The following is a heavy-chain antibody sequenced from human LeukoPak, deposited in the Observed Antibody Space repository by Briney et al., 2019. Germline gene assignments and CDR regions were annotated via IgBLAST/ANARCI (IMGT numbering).Heavy chain of an antibody. CDR2: IYYSGST. J-gene: IGHJ4*02. V-gene: IGHV4-59*02. CDR3: ARARYSYALNFDY. D-gene: IGHD5-18*01. Sequence: PGGSLRLSCAASGFTVSSNYMSWVRQAPGKGLEWIGYIYYSGSTNYNPSLKSRVTISVDTSKNQFSLKLSSVTAADTAVYYCARARYSYALNFDYWGQGTLVTVSS. CDR1: GFTVSSNY.